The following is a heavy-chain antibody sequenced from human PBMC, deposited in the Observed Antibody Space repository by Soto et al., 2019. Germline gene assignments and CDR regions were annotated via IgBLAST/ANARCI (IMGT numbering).Heavy chain of an antibody. D-gene: IGHD5-18*01. V-gene: IGHV4-4*02. CDR2: IYHSGST. Sequence: QVQLQESGPGLVKPSGTLSLTCVVSGGSISSSNWWSWVRQPPGKGLEWIGEIYHSGSTNYNPSPKSPVPMSVDTSQTPFSLTLRFVTAADTAVYYCARGISAMAPFDYWGQGTLVTVSS. CDR3: ARGISAMAPFDY. CDR1: GGSISSSNW. J-gene: IGHJ4*02.